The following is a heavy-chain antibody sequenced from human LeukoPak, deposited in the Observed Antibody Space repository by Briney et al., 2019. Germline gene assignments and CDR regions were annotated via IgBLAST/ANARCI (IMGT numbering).Heavy chain of an antibody. D-gene: IGHD3-16*01. J-gene: IGHJ4*02. CDR1: GFTFTTYG. CDR3: ARAVGPYDY. V-gene: IGHV3-33*01. CDR2: IWPDGSIK. Sequence: GGSLRLSCAASGFTFTTYGIRWVRQAPGKGLEWVAVIWPDGSIKYYADSVKGRFTISRDDSKNTLYLQMNSLRAEDTAVYYCARAVGPYDYWGQGTLVIVSS.